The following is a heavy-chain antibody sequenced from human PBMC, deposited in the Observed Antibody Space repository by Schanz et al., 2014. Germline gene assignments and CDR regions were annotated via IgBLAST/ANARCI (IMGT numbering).Heavy chain of an antibody. CDR2: MNPGTGNR. CDR1: GYSFTTYD. J-gene: IGHJ4*03. D-gene: IGHD3-10*02. CDR3: ENHYDDRAV. Sequence: QVQLVQSGGEAKKPGASVRVSCKAPGYSFTTYDVNWVRKATGQGLEWRGWMNPGTGNRGKAQNFQGKVTMTRNTSLKTADMERADLKFEYAGVYYCENHYDDRAVWGQGTLIAVSS. V-gene: IGHV1-8*01.